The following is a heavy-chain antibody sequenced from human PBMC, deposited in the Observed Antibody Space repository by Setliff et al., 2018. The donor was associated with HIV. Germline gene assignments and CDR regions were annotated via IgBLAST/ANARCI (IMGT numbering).Heavy chain of an antibody. CDR3: ARHYYTDPFDY. J-gene: IGHJ4*02. D-gene: IGHD3-22*01. CDR2: IYSSGTT. Sequence: KPSETLSLTCTVSGGSISNYYWSWIRQPPGKGLEWIGYIYSSGTTDYNPSLKSRVTMSVDTSNSHFSLKLASVTAADTAVYYCARHYYTDPFDYWGQGTLVTVSS. CDR1: GGSISNYY. V-gene: IGHV4-4*08.